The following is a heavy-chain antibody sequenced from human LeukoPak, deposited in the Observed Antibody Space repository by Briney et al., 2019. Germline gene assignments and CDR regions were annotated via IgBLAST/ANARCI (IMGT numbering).Heavy chain of an antibody. CDR3: ARFDGAAAGHDY. V-gene: IGHV4-59*08. D-gene: IGHD6-13*01. J-gene: IGHJ4*02. CDR1: GGSISSYY. Sequence: SETLSLTCTVSGGSISSYYWSWIRQPPGKGLEWIGYIYYSGSTNYNPSLKSRVTISVDTSKNQFSLKLSSVTAADTAVYYCARFDGAAAGHDYWGQGTLVTVSS. CDR2: IYYSGST.